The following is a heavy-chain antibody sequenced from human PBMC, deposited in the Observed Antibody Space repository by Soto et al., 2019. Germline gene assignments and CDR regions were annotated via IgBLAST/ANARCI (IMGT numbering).Heavy chain of an antibody. CDR1: GFAFTSYG. CDR3: ARDQAMAQFDY. J-gene: IGHJ4*02. V-gene: IGHV1-18*01. Sequence: QVQLVQSGAEEKKPGASVKVSCKASGFAFTSYGISWVRQAPGQGLEWMGWINAYNGNTKYAQKLQGRVTMTKDTSTSTAYMELRSLRSDDTAVYYCARDQAMAQFDYWGQGTLVTVSS. D-gene: IGHD5-18*01. CDR2: INAYNGNT.